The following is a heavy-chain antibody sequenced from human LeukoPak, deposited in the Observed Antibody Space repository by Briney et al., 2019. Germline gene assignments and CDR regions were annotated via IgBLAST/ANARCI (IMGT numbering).Heavy chain of an antibody. J-gene: IGHJ6*03. V-gene: IGHV3-33*01. Sequence: LGGSLRLSCAASGFTFSSYGMHWVRQAPGKGLEWVAVIWYDGSNKYYADSVKGRFTISRDNSKNTLYLQMNSLRAEDTAVYYCARGSGPYYYYMDVWGKGTTVTVSS. CDR1: GFTFSSYG. CDR2: IWYDGSNK. CDR3: ARGSGPYYYYMDV.